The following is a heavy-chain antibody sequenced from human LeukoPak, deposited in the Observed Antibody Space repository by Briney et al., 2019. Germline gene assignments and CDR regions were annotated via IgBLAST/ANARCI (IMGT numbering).Heavy chain of an antibody. V-gene: IGHV3-23*01. J-gene: IGHJ4*02. Sequence: GGSLTLSCAASGITLSSYAMSWVRQAPGKGLEWVSAISGSGGSTYYADSETRRFTISRDNYTHTLYLQLNSLRAEDTAVYYCAKDGEYDYVWGSYRSSWYYFDYWGQGSLVTVSS. CDR3: AKDGEYDYVWGSYRSSWYYFDY. CDR1: GITLSSYA. CDR2: ISGSGGST. D-gene: IGHD3-16*02.